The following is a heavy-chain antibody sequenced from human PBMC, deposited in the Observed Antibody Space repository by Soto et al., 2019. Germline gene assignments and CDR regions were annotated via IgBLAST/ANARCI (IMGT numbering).Heavy chain of an antibody. J-gene: IGHJ6*02. Sequence: QVQLVQSGAEVKKPGSSVKVSCKASGGTFSSHIISWVRQAPGQGLEWMGRIIPILGVANYAQKFQGRVTITADKSTXXXXXXLTSLRSEDTAVFYCARVPIPLFYGMDVWGQGTTVTVSS. D-gene: IGHD2-2*02. V-gene: IGHV1-69*02. CDR1: GGTFSSHI. CDR2: IIPILGVA. CDR3: ARVPIPLFYGMDV.